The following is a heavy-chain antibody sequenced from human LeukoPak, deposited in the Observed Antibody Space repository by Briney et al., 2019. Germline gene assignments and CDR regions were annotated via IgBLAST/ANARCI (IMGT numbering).Heavy chain of an antibody. D-gene: IGHD3-10*01. CDR1: GYTFTSYG. CDR3: ARGAGTMVSYFDY. Sequence: ASVKVSCKASGYTFTSYGISWVRQAPGQGLEWMGGIIPIFGTANYAQKFQGRVTITADESTSTAYMELSSLRSEDTAVYYCARGAGTMVSYFDYWGQGTLVTVSS. V-gene: IGHV1-69*13. CDR2: IIPIFGTA. J-gene: IGHJ4*02.